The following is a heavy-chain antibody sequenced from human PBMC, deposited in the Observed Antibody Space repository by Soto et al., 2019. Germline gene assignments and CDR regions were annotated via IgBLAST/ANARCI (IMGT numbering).Heavy chain of an antibody. CDR2: ITSDGKSK. D-gene: IGHD1-1*01. Sequence: AGSLCLSCATSVVNFSSHWLHCVRQRPAEWLVWVSRITSDGKSKAYAEYVKGLFSISRDNAKNTLYLQMNGLTDEDMALYYCDLEIGDWRISRIDLWGQGTLVIVSS. J-gene: IGHJ5*01. V-gene: IGHV3-74*01. CDR1: VVNFSSHW. CDR3: DLEIGDWRISRIDL.